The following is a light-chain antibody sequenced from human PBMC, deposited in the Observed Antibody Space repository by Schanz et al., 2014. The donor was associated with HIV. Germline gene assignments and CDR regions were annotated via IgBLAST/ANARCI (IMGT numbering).Light chain of an antibody. V-gene: IGLV1-40*01. CDR2: NNN. CDR3: QSYDSGLSGIL. J-gene: IGLJ2*01. CDR1: AFNVGQNY. Sequence: QSVLTQPPSVSAAPGQRVTISCSGSAFNVGQNYVSWYQQFPGTAPKLLIYNNNIRPSGVPDRFSGSKSGTSASLAITGLQAEDEADYYCQSYDSGLSGILFGGGTKLTVL.